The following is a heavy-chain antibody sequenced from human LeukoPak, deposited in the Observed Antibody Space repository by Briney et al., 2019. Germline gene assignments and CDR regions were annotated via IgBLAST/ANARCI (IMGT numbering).Heavy chain of an antibody. CDR2: INHSGST. CDR3: ARSISTVTDDNWFDP. CDR1: GGSFSGYY. Sequence: PSETLSLTCAVYGGSFSGYYWSWIRQPPGKGLEWTGEINHSGSTNYNPSLKSRVTISVDTSKNQFSLKLSSVTAADTAVYYCARSISTVTDDNWFDPWGQGTLVTVSS. D-gene: IGHD4-17*01. J-gene: IGHJ5*02. V-gene: IGHV4-34*01.